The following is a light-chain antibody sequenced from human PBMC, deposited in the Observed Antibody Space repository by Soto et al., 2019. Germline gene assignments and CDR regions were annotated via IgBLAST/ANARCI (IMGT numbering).Light chain of an antibody. J-gene: IGKJ3*01. CDR2: GAS. CDR3: QQTYKNSWT. CDR1: HSIDLC. V-gene: IGKV1-39*01. Sequence: DLQMTQSPSSLSASVGDRVTITCRASHSIDLCLNWYQQKPGQAPKLLIYGASNLQSGVPLRFIGSGYATDFSLTISSLQPEDFATYYCQQTYKNSWTFGPGTKVDIK.